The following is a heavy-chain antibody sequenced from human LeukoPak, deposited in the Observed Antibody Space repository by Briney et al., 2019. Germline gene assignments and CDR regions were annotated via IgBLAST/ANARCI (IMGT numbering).Heavy chain of an antibody. D-gene: IGHD3-22*01. CDR2: ISYDGSNK. J-gene: IGHJ4*02. CDR3: ARVNRIVVVINPLSY. CDR1: GFTFSSYA. V-gene: IGHV3-30-3*01. Sequence: GRSLRLSCAASGFTFSSYAMHWVRQAPGKGLEWAAVISYDGSNKYYADSVKGRFTISRDNSKNTLYLQMNSLRAEDTAVYYCARVNRIVVVINPLSYWGQGTLVTVSS.